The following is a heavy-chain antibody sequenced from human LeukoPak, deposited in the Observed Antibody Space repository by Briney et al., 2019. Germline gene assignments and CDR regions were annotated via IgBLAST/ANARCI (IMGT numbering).Heavy chain of an antibody. V-gene: IGHV3-23*01. CDR1: GFTFSSYA. Sequence: PGGSLRLSCAASGFTFSSYAMSWVRQAPGKGLEWVSAISGSGGSTYYADSVKGRFTISRDNSKNTLYLQMNSLRAEDTAVYYCARDRSDIVVVPAASQGAFDIWGQGTMVTVSS. CDR2: ISGSGGST. CDR3: ARDRSDIVVVPAASQGAFDI. J-gene: IGHJ3*02. D-gene: IGHD2-2*01.